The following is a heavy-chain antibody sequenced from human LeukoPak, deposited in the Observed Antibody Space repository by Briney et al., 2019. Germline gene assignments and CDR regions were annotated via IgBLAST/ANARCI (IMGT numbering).Heavy chain of an antibody. J-gene: IGHJ3*02. V-gene: IGHV4-34*01. CDR3: ARGGRTVAGTRNAFDI. Sequence: SETLSLTCAVYGGSFSGYYWSWIRQPPGKGLEWIGEINHSGSTNYNPSLKSRVTISVDTSKNQFSLKLSSVTAADTAVYYCARGGRTVAGTRNAFDIWGQGTMVTVSS. D-gene: IGHD6-19*01. CDR1: GGSFSGYY. CDR2: INHSGST.